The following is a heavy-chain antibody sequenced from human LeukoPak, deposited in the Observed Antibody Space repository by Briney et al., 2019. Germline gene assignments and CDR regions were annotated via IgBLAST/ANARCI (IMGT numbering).Heavy chain of an antibody. Sequence: GGSLRLSCAASGFTVSSNYMSWVRQAPGKGLEWVAFIRYDGSNKYYADSVKGRFTISRDNSKNTLYLQMNSLRAEDTAVYYCARTNPDAFDIWGQGTMVTVSS. CDR2: IRYDGSNK. D-gene: IGHD1-1*01. CDR3: ARTNPDAFDI. CDR1: GFTVSSNY. J-gene: IGHJ3*02. V-gene: IGHV3-30*02.